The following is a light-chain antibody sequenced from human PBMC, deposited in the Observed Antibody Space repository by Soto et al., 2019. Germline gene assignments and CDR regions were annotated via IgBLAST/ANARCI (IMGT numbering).Light chain of an antibody. J-gene: IGKJ5*01. CDR2: GTS. Sequence: EILLTQSPGTPSLSRGERATLSCRASERIYSAYLGWYQQKPGQAPRLLIYGTSSRATGIPDRFSGSGSGTDFTLTISRLEPEDFAVYYCQQYGNSPITFGQGTRLEIK. V-gene: IGKV3-20*01. CDR3: QQYGNSPIT. CDR1: ERIYSAY.